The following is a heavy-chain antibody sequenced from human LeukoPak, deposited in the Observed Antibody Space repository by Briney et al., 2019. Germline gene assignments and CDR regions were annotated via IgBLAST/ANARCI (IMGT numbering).Heavy chain of an antibody. CDR1: GFTFSSYD. V-gene: IGHV3-13*01. Sequence: PGGSLRLSCAASGFTFSSYDMHWVRQATGKGLEWVSAIGTAGDTYYPGSVKGRFTISRENAKNSLYLQMNSLRAGDTAVYYCARWGSTYSSSPRQDYYYGMDVWGQGTTVTVSS. J-gene: IGHJ6*02. CDR3: ARWGSTYSSSPRQDYYYGMDV. CDR2: IGTAGDT. D-gene: IGHD6-13*01.